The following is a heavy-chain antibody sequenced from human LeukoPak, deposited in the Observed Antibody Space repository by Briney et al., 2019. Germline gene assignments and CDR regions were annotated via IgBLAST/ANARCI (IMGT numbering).Heavy chain of an antibody. J-gene: IGHJ6*03. CDR1: GYTFTSYD. CDR3: ARFSMVRGVIYYYYYMDV. CDR2: MNPNSGNT. Sequence: ASVTVSCKASGYTFTSYDINWVRQAAGQGLEWMGWMNPNSGNTGYAQKFQGRVTMTRNTSISTAYMELSSLRSEDTAVYYCARFSMVRGVIYYYYYMDVWGKGTTVTVSS. V-gene: IGHV1-8*01. D-gene: IGHD3-10*01.